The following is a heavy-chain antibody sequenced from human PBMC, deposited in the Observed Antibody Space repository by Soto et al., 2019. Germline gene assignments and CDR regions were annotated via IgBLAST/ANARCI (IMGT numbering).Heavy chain of an antibody. J-gene: IGHJ6*03. V-gene: IGHV2-26*01. D-gene: IGHD6-19*01. Sequence: HVTLKESGPVLVKPTETLTLTCTVSGFSLSNGKVGVSWIRQPPGKALEWLAHIFSNDEKSYRTSLKSRLTISKDTSKSQVVLTMTNVEPVDTATYYCARILFGRSVAGGYFYMDVWGKGTTVTVSS. CDR3: ARILFGRSVAGGYFYMDV. CDR2: IFSNDEK. CDR1: GFSLSNGKVG.